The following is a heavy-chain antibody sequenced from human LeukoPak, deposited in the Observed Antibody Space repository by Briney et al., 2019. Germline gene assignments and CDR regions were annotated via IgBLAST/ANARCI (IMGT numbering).Heavy chain of an antibody. V-gene: IGHV3-21*01. CDR2: ISSSSSYI. Sequence: PGGSLRLSCAASGFTFSSYSMNWVRQAPGKGLEWVSSISSSSSYIYYADSVKGRFTISRDNAKNSLYLQMNSLRAEDTAVYYCARLPRYDAEFFDYWGQGTLVTVSS. J-gene: IGHJ4*02. CDR3: ARLPRYDAEFFDY. D-gene: IGHD5-12*01. CDR1: GFTFSSYS.